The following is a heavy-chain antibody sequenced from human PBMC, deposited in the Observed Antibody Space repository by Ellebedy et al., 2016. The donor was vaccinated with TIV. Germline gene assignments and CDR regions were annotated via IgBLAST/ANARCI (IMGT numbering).Heavy chain of an antibody. J-gene: IGHJ6*02. CDR1: GYSISSGYY. CDR3: ARDGASVVVAEPHYYYGMDV. CDR2: IYHSGST. D-gene: IGHD2-15*01. Sequence: MPSETLSLTCTVSGYSISSGYYWGWIRQPPGKGLEWIGSIYHSGSTYYNPSLKSRVTISVDTSKNQFSLKLSSVTAADTAVYYCARDGASVVVAEPHYYYGMDVWGQGTTVTVSS. V-gene: IGHV4-38-2*02.